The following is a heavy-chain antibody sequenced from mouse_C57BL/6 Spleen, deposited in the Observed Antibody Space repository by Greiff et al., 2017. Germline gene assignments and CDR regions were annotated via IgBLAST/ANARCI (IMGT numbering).Heavy chain of an antibody. CDR1: GFNIKDDY. CDR2: IDPENGDT. CDR3: TAYDYDLDRYAMDY. D-gene: IGHD2-4*01. J-gene: IGHJ4*01. V-gene: IGHV14-4*01. Sequence: VQLQQSGAELMRPGASVKLSCTASGFNIKDDYMHWVKQRPEQGLEWIGWIDPENGDTEYASKFQGKATITADTSSNTAYLQLSSLTSEDTAVYYCTAYDYDLDRYAMDYWGQGTSVTVSS.